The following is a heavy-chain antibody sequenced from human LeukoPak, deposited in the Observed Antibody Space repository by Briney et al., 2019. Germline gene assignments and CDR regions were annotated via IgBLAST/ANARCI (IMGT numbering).Heavy chain of an antibody. CDR3: ARDRSSSDY. V-gene: IGHV1-18*01. J-gene: IGHJ4*02. D-gene: IGHD6-6*01. CDR1: GYTFTNYD. CDR2: ISAYNGNT. Sequence: GASVKVSCKASGYTFTNYDISWVRQAPGQGLEWMGWISAYNGNTNYAQRLQDRVSMTTDTSTSTAYMELRSLRSDDTAVYYCARDRSSSDYWGQGTLVTVSS.